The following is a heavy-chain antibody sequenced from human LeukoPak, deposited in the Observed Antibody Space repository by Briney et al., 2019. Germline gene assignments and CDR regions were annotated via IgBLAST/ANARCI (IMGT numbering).Heavy chain of an antibody. CDR2: IKEDGSEK. V-gene: IGHV3-7*01. D-gene: IGHD3-16*01. CDR1: GFTFRKYW. Sequence: PGGSLRLSCAASGFTFRKYWMSWVRQAPGKGLEWVANIKEDGSEKNYVDSVKGRCTISRDNSKNSVDLQMNSLRGEDTAVYYCARFFSRWDRPYYFDHWGQGTLVTVSS. CDR3: ARFFSRWDRPYYFDH. J-gene: IGHJ4*02.